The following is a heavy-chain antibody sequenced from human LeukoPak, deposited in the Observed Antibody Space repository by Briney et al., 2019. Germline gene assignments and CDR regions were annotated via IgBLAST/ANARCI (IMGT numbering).Heavy chain of an antibody. CDR1: GFSLTTYE. CDR2: TDSNSETT. J-gene: IGHJ3*02. V-gene: IGHV3-48*03. D-gene: IGHD2-15*01. CDR3: VREYCSGGSCSDAFDI. Sequence: GGSLRLSCAVSGFSLTTYEMDWIRQAPGKGLEWVAYTDSNSETTHYADSVRGRFIISRDNAKNSLYLQMNSLRAEDTALYYCVREYCSGGSCSDAFDIWGQGTMVTVSS.